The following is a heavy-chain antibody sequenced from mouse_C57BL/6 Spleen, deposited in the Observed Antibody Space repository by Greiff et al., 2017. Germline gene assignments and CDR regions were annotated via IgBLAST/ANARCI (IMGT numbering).Heavy chain of an antibody. V-gene: IGHV5-4*01. CDR3: AREGFAY. Sequence: EVKLMESGGGLVKPGGSLKLSCAASGFTFSSYAMSWVRQTPEKRLEGVATISDGGSYTYYPDNVKGRFTISRDNAKNNLYLQMSHLKSEDTAMYYCAREGFAYWGQGTLVTVSA. CDR2: ISDGGSYT. CDR1: GFTFSSYA. J-gene: IGHJ3*01.